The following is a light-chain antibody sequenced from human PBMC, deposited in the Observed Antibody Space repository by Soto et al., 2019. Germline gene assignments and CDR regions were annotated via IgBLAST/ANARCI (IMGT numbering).Light chain of an antibody. Sequence: DIQMTQSPSSLSASVGDRVTITCRASESISNYLNWYQQTPGKAPKLLISAASSLQSGVPSRFSGSGTGTDFTLTISNLQPEDFATYYCQQSYRTPRTFVQGTKLEI. CDR1: ESISNY. J-gene: IGKJ2*02. V-gene: IGKV1-39*01. CDR2: AAS. CDR3: QQSYRTPRT.